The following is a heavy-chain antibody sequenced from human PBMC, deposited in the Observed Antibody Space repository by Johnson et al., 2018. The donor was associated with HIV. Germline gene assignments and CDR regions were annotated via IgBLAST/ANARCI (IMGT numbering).Heavy chain of an antibody. D-gene: IGHD2-21*01. CDR1: GFTLSSYV. J-gene: IGHJ3*02. V-gene: IGHV3-30*04. CDR3: AKAYCPGCDAFEI. Sequence: QEQLVESGGGVVQPGRSLRLSCAVSGFTLSSYVMHWVRQAPGKGLEWVAVMSYDGSDKYYADSVKGRFTISRDNSNNTLYLQMNSLRTEDSGVYYCAKAYCPGCDAFEIWGQGTMVTVSS. CDR2: MSYDGSDK.